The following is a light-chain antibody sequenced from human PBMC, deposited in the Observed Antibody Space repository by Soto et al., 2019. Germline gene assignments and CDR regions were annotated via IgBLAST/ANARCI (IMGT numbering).Light chain of an antibody. V-gene: IGKV3-20*01. Sequence: EIVLTQSPGTLSLSPGERATLSCRVSQSVSSSYLGWYQQKPGQAPRLLIYGASGRATGIPDRFSGSGSGTDFTLTISRLEPEDFAVYYCQHYGGSPSFTFGPGTKVDIK. CDR3: QHYGGSPSFT. CDR1: QSVSSSY. CDR2: GAS. J-gene: IGKJ3*01.